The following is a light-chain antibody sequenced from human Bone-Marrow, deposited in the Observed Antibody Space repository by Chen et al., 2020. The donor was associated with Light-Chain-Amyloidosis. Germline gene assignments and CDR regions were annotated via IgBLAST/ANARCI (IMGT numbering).Light chain of an antibody. CDR1: NIGSTS. V-gene: IGLV3-21*02. J-gene: IGLJ3*02. CDR2: DDS. CDR3: QVWTRSSDRPV. Sequence: SYVLTQPSSVSVAPGQTATIACGGNNIGSTSVHWYQQTPGQAPLLVFYDDSDRPSGIPERLSGSNSGKTATLSISRVEAGDEADYYCQVWTRSSDRPVFGGGTKLTVL.